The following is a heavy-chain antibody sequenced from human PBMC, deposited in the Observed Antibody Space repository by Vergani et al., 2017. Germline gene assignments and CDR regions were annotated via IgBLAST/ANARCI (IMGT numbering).Heavy chain of an antibody. CDR3: ARDPPNYGSGSPKGGHY. V-gene: IGHV7-4-1*02. J-gene: IGHJ4*02. CDR2: INTNTGNP. D-gene: IGHD3-10*01. Sequence: QVQLVQSGSELTKPGASVKVSCKASGYTFTSYAMNWVRQAPGQGLEWMGWINTNTGNPTYAQGFTGRFVFSLDTSVSTAYLQISSLKAEDTAVYYCARDPPNYGSGSPKGGHYWGQGTLVTVSS. CDR1: GYTFTSYA.